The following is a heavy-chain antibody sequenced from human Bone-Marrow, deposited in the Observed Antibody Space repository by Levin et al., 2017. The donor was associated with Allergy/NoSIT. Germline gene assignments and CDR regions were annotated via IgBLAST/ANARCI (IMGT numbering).Heavy chain of an antibody. CDR3: ARGSYFGGLSFDC. Sequence: SETLSLTCTVSGGSVSSGSYYWSWIRQPPGKGLEWIAYIYHSGSTKYNPSLKSRVTISLDTSRNQFSLRLTSLTAADKDVYYCARGSYFGGLSFDCWGKGTLVTVSS. D-gene: IGHD4-23*01. CDR1: GGSVSSGSYY. J-gene: IGHJ4*02. CDR2: IYHSGST. V-gene: IGHV4-61*01.